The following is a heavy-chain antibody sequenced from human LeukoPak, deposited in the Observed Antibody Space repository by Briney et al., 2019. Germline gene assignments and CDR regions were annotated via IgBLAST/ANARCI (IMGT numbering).Heavy chain of an antibody. V-gene: IGHV1-58*01. CDR2: LVVGSGNT. Sequence: ASVKLSCKASGSTFTSSAVQWVRQSRGQRLEWRGWLVVGSGNTNYTQKFQERATITRDMSTSTAYMELSSLTSRDTAVYYCAAEGSRDDGPRPYGMDVWGQGTTVTVSS. J-gene: IGHJ6*02. CDR3: AAEGSRDDGPRPYGMDV. CDR1: GSTFTSSA. D-gene: IGHD1-1*01.